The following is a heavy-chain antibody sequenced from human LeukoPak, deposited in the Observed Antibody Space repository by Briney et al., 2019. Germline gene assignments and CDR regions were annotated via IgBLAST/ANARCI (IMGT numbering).Heavy chain of an antibody. J-gene: IGHJ4*02. CDR2: IDHSGST. CDR3: ARRDYDYVWGSYRYRGKHFDY. Sequence: SETLSLTCAVYGGSFSGYYWSWIRQPPGKGLEWIGEIDHSGSTNYNPSLKSRVTISVDTSKNQFSLKLSSVTAADTAVYYCARRDYDYVWGSYRYRGKHFDYWGQGTLVTVSS. D-gene: IGHD3-16*02. V-gene: IGHV4-34*01. CDR1: GGSFSGYY.